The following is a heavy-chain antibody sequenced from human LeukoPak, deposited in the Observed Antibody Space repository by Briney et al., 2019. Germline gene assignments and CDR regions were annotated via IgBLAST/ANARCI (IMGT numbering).Heavy chain of an antibody. CDR2: IHPGDSDT. Sequence: GESLKISCKGSGYSFTTHWIAWVRQMPGKGLEWMGIIHPGDSDTRYSPSLQGQVTISADKSISTAYLQWSGLKASDTAMYYCARAYGYCSAGSCYYYGMDVWGQGTTVTVSS. CDR1: GYSFTTHW. CDR3: ARAYGYCSAGSCYYYGMDV. D-gene: IGHD2-15*01. J-gene: IGHJ6*02. V-gene: IGHV5-51*01.